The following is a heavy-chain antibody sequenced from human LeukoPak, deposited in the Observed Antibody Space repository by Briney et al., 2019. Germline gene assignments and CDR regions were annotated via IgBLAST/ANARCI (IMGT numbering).Heavy chain of an antibody. CDR3: ARGGIYYDSSGLDY. V-gene: IGHV3-30-3*01. Sequence: PGGSLRLSCAASGFTFSSYAMHWVRQAPGKGLEWVAVISYDGSNKYYADSVKGRFTISRDNSKNTLYLQMNSLRAEDTAVYYCARGGIYYDSSGLDYWGQGTLVTDSS. CDR2: ISYDGSNK. D-gene: IGHD3-22*01. CDR1: GFTFSSYA. J-gene: IGHJ4*02.